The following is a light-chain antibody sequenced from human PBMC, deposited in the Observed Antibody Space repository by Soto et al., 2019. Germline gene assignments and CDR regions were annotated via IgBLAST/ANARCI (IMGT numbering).Light chain of an antibody. CDR3: QHYYNWPRT. Sequence: EIVMTQSPATRSVSPGERATLSCRSSQTVSRNLAWYQQKPGQAPRLLFYGASTRATGIPARFSGSGSGTEFTLTISSLQSEDFAVYYCQHYYNWPRTFGQGTKVDIK. CDR2: GAS. J-gene: IGKJ1*01. V-gene: IGKV3-15*01. CDR1: QTVSRN.